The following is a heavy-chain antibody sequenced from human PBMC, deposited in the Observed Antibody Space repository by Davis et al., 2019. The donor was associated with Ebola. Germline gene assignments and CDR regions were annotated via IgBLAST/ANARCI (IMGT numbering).Heavy chain of an antibody. J-gene: IGHJ4*02. D-gene: IGHD7-27*01. CDR2: IRSTTSYI. V-gene: IGHV3-21*01. CDR1: GFTFSSYS. CDR3: ARDHTGDILFDY. Sequence: GESLKISCAASGFTFSSYSMNWVRQAPGKGLEWVSSIRSTTSYIYYADSVKGRFTISRDNAENSLYLQMNSLRAEDTAVYYCARDHTGDILFDYWGQGTLVTVSS.